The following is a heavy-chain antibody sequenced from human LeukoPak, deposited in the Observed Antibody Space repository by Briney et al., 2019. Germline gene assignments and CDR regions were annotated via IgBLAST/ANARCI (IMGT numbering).Heavy chain of an antibody. V-gene: IGHV1-18*01. J-gene: IGHJ3*02. CDR2: ISAYNGNT. CDR3: ARAPPYSGYDFGAFDI. D-gene: IGHD5-12*01. CDR1: GYTFTNYG. Sequence: ASVKVSCKASGYTFTNYGISWVRQAPGQGLVWMGWISAYNGNTNYAQKLQGRVTMTTDTSTSTAYMELRSLRSDDTAVYYCARAPPYSGYDFGAFDIWGQGTMVTVSS.